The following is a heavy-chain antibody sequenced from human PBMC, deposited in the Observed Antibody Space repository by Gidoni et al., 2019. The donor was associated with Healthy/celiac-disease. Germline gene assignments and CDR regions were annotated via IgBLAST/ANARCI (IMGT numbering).Heavy chain of an antibody. CDR1: GFTSSNAC. Sequence: EVQLVESGGGLVKPGGPLRLSCAPSGFTSSNACMSWVRQAPGKGLEWVGRIKSKTDGGTTDYAAPVKGRFTISRDDSKNTLYLQMNSLKTEDTAVYYCTKYQPTLQADYYYYYYMDVWGKGTTVTVSS. CDR2: IKSKTDGGTT. CDR3: TKYQPTLQADYYYYYYMDV. D-gene: IGHD2-2*01. J-gene: IGHJ6*03. V-gene: IGHV3-15*01.